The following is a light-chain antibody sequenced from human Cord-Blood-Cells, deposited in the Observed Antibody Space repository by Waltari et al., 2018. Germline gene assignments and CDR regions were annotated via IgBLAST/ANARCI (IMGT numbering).Light chain of an antibody. CDR1: SSDVGSYNL. V-gene: IGLV2-23*01. CDR2: EGS. CDR3: CSYAGSSTLV. J-gene: IGLJ3*02. Sequence: QSALTQPASVSGSPGQSITISCTGTSSDVGSYNLFSWYQQHPGKAPKLMIYEGSKRPSGVSNRFSGSKSGNTASLTISGLQAEDEANYYCCSYAGSSTLVCGGGTKLTVL.